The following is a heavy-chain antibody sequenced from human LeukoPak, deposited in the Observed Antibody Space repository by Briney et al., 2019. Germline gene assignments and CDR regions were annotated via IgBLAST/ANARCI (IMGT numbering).Heavy chain of an antibody. CDR1: GYTLTELF. CDR2: FDPEDGET. D-gene: IGHD3-16*02. V-gene: IGHV1-24*01. CDR3: ATAPQYYDYVWGSYRPNWFDP. J-gene: IGHJ5*02. Sequence: ASVKVSCKVSGYTLTELFMHWVRQAPGKGLEWMGGFDPEDGETIYAQKFQGRVTMTEDTSTDTAYMELSSLRSEDTAVYYCATAPQYYDYVWGSYRPNWFDPWGQGTLVTVSS.